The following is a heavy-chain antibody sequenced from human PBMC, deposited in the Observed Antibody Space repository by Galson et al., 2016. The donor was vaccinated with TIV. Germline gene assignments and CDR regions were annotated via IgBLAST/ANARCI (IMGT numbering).Heavy chain of an antibody. CDR1: GGIFSNFV. CDR2: INPISGTA. J-gene: IGHJ4*02. V-gene: IGHV1-69*06. Sequence: SVKVSCKASGGIFSNFVISWVRQAPGQGLEWMGSINPISGTANYAQKFQGRVTITADTSTSTFYMDLSSLRSEEPAIYYCARGRGYSFGSGSSYFDYWGQGSLVTVSS. CDR3: ARGRGYSFGSGSSYFDY. D-gene: IGHD3-10*01.